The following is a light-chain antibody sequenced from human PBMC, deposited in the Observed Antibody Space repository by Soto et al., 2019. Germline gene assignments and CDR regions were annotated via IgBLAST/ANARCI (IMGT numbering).Light chain of an antibody. J-gene: IGLJ2*01. Sequence: QSALAQPASVSASPGQSITISCTGTTSDIGTYKFVSWFQQHEGQVPKLMIYEGSKRPSGVSNRFSGSKSGNTATLTISGLQPEDEADYYCSSYAGFSTFLFGGGTKLTVL. CDR3: SSYAGFSTFL. V-gene: IGLV2-23*01. CDR1: TSDIGTYKF. CDR2: EGS.